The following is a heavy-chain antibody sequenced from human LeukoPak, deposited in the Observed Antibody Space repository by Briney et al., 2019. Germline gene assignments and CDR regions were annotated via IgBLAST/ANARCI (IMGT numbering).Heavy chain of an antibody. CDR2: INHSGST. CDR1: GGSFSGCY. Sequence: PSETLSLTCAVYGGSFSGCYWSWIRQPPGKGLEWIGEINHSGSTNYNPSLKSRVTISVDTSKNQFSLKLSSVTAADTAVYYCAPLRYRNTLSYYLVRGVARGWGQGTLVTVSS. J-gene: IGHJ4*02. CDR3: APLRYRNTLSYYLVRGVARG. V-gene: IGHV4-34*01. D-gene: IGHD3-10*01.